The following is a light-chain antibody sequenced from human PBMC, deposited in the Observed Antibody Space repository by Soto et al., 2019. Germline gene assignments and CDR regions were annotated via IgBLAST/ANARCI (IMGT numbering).Light chain of an antibody. Sequence: EIVLTQSPGTLSLSPGDRATLSCRASQSVSSTFIVWYQQKPGQAPRLLIYCASNRATGIPDRFSGSGSGTEFTLTISRLEPEDFAVYYCHQYGGSPPYTFGQGTNLEIK. V-gene: IGKV3-20*01. CDR3: HQYGGSPPYT. CDR2: CAS. J-gene: IGKJ2*01. CDR1: QSVSSTF.